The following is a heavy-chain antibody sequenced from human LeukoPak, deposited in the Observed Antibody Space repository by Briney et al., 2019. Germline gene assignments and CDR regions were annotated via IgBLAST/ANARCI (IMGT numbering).Heavy chain of an antibody. D-gene: IGHD6-19*01. J-gene: IGHJ4*02. V-gene: IGHV1-8*02. CDR2: MNPNSGNT. CDR3: ARDQPEGAGVLRFYSSGWPDY. CDR1: GYTFTAYY. Sequence: PGASVKVSCKASGYTFTAYYIHWVRRAPGQGLEWMGWMNPNSGNTGYAQKFQGRVTMTRNTSISTVYMELSSLRSEDTAVYYCARDQPEGAGVLRFYSSGWPDYWGQGTLVTVSS.